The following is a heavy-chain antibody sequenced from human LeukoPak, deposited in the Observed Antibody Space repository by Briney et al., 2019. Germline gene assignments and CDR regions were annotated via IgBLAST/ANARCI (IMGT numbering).Heavy chain of an antibody. J-gene: IGHJ6*03. CDR2: IYSSRS. D-gene: IGHD6-13*01. V-gene: IGHV4-4*07. Sequence: SETLSLTCTVSGASISSYYWSWIRQPAGKGLEWIGRIYSSRSIYNPSLKSRGTMSVDTSKNQFSLKLSTVTAADTAVYYCARDRVGQQLVGRNYYYYYMDVWGKGTTVTISS. CDR3: ARDRVGQQLVGRNYYYYYMDV. CDR1: GASISSYY.